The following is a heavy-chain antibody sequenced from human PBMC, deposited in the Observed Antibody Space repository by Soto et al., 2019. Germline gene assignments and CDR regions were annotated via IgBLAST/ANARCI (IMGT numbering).Heavy chain of an antibody. CDR1: GFTFSSYA. V-gene: IGHV3-23*01. J-gene: IGHJ3*02. Sequence: VSLRLSCAASGFTFSSYAMSWVRQAPGKGLEWVSAISGSGGSTYYADSVKGRFTISRDNSKNTLYLQMNSLRAEDTAVYYCAKAPVGSGGGGDAFDIWGQGTMVTVSS. CDR3: AKAPVGSGGGGDAFDI. D-gene: IGHD6-19*01. CDR2: ISGSGGST.